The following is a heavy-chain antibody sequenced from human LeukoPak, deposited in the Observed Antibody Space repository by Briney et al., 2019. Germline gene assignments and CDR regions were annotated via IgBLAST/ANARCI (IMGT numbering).Heavy chain of an antibody. V-gene: IGHV4-59*01. D-gene: IGHD5-24*01. CDR3: ASSRDGSSLWDNYCCYYMDV. CDR1: GGSMSCYY. Sequence: SETLSLIYTVSGGSMSCYYWSWIRQPPGKALEWIGYIYYSGSTNYNPSLKSRVTISVDTSRIQFSLKLSSVPAADTAVYYCASSRDGSSLWDNYCCYYMDVWGKGTTVTVSS. CDR2: IYYSGST. J-gene: IGHJ6*03.